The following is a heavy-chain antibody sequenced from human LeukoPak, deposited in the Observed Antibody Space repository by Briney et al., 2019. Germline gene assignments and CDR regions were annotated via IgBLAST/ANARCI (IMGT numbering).Heavy chain of an antibody. D-gene: IGHD3-22*01. J-gene: IGHJ3*02. CDR2: ITLSSSTI. CDR1: GFTFSNYN. V-gene: IGHV3-48*01. Sequence: QAGGSLRLSCTASGFTFSNYNMNWVRQAPGKGLEWVSYITLSSSTIYYSDSVKGRFTISRDNAKNSLYLHMNSLRAEDTAVYYCAREITMRDAFDIWGQGTMVTVSS. CDR3: AREITMRDAFDI.